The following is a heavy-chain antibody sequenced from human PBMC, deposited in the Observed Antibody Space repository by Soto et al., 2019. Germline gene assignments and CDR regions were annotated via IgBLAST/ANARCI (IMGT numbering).Heavy chain of an antibody. J-gene: IGHJ6*02. CDR1: GSTFSSYA. CDR2: LIPIFGTA. V-gene: IGHV1-69*01. Sequence: QVQLVQSGAEVKKPGASVKVSCKASGSTFSSYAISWVLQAPGQGLEWRGGLIPIFGTANYAQKCQGSVTSTADEATSTAYMELSSLRSEEPAVYYWARADQYCSGGSCYSYYGTDVGGQGTKVTVSS. CDR3: ARADQYCSGGSCYSYYGTDV. D-gene: IGHD2-15*01.